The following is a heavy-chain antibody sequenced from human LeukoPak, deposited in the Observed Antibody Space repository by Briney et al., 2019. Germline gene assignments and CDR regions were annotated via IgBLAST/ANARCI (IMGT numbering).Heavy chain of an antibody. J-gene: IGHJ4*02. V-gene: IGHV4-4*07. CDR3: ARDRLYDSSGYFDY. Sequence: SETLSLTCTVSGGSISSYYWSWTRQPAGKGLEWIGRIYTSGSTNYNPSLKSRVTMSVDTSKNQFSLKLSSVTAADTAVYYCARDRLYDSSGYFDYWGQGTLVTVSS. CDR1: GGSISSYY. D-gene: IGHD3-22*01. CDR2: IYTSGST.